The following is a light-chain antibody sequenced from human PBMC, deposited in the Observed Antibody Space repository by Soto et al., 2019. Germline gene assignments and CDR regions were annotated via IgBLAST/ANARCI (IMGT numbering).Light chain of an antibody. J-gene: IGKJ4*01. Sequence: IKLTQSPSSLSPSVGNRVTIPCRASQGISNFLAWDQQKPGKAPKLLIYAASTLQSGVPSRFSGSGSGTDFTLTISSLQPEDFATYYCQQSDSTPLTFGGGTKVDIK. CDR1: QGISNF. CDR2: AAS. CDR3: QQSDSTPLT. V-gene: IGKV1-39*01.